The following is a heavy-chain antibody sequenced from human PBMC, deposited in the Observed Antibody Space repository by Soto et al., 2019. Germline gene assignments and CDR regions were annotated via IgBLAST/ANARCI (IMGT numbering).Heavy chain of an antibody. V-gene: IGHV1-69*13. J-gene: IGHJ6*02. CDR2: IIPIFGTP. CDR3: ARARAARTHSIMAV. Sequence: SVKVSCKTSGGTFTTYTISWVRQAPGQGLEWMGMIIPIFGTPNYAQKFQGRVTITADESTTTAYMELSSLRSEDTAVYYCARARAARTHSIMAVWGQGTTVTVSS. CDR1: GGTFTTYT.